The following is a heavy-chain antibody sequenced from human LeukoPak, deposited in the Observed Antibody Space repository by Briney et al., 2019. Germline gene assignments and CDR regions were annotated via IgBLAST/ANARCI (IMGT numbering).Heavy chain of an antibody. Sequence: GASVKVSCKASGYTFTGYYMHWVRQAPGQGLEWMGWINPNSGGTNYAQKFQGRVTMTRDTSISTAYMELSRLRSDDTAVYYCARVSVVPAAHFDYWGQGTLVTVSS. D-gene: IGHD2-2*01. CDR1: GYTFTGYY. J-gene: IGHJ4*02. CDR2: INPNSGGT. CDR3: ARVSVVPAAHFDY. V-gene: IGHV1-2*02.